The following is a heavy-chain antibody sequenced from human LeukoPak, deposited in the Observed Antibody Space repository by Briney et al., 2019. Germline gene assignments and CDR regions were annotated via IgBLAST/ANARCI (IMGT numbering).Heavy chain of an antibody. CDR3: ARLSYCSSTSCYFAGYYYYYMDV. D-gene: IGHD2-2*01. Sequence: PGGSLRLSCAASGFTFSSYWMSWVRQAPGKGLEWVANIKQDGSEKYYVDSAKGRFTISRDNAKNSLYLQMNSLRAEDTAVYYCARLSYCSSTSCYFAGYYYYYMDVWGKGTTVTVSS. V-gene: IGHV3-7*01. CDR1: GFTFSSYW. CDR2: IKQDGSEK. J-gene: IGHJ6*03.